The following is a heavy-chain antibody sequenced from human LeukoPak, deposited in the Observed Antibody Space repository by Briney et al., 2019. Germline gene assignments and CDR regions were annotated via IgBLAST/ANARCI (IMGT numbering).Heavy chain of an antibody. CDR1: GYTFINYG. CDR2: ISAYNGNT. Sequence: ASVKASCKASGYTFINYGVSWVRQAPGQGLEWMGWISAYNGNTNYAQKLQGRVTMTTDTSTNTAYMELRSLRSDDTAVYYCARDRAVVVIAAPGYWGQGTLVTVSS. V-gene: IGHV1-18*01. J-gene: IGHJ4*02. D-gene: IGHD2-15*01. CDR3: ARDRAVVVIAAPGY.